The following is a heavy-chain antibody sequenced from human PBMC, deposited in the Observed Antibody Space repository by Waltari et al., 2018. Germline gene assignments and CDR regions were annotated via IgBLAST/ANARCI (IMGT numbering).Heavy chain of an antibody. CDR3: VKERGPFDAFDI. V-gene: IGHV3-33*06. Sequence: QVQLVESGGGVVQPGRSLRLSCAASGFTFTNFGMHWVRQTPGKGVVWVAVVWSNGNNKYYADSVRGRFAISRDNSRNTLSLQMNSLRVDDTAIYYCVKERGPFDAFDIWGQGTMVTVSS. CDR1: GFTFTNFG. CDR2: VWSNGNNK. J-gene: IGHJ3*02.